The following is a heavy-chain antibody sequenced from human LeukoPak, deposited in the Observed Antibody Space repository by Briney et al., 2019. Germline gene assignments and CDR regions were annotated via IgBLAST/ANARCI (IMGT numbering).Heavy chain of an antibody. CDR3: ARDISSSWYRTYYFDY. J-gene: IGHJ4*02. CDR1: GYTFTSYG. Sequence: ASVNVSCKASGYTFTSYGISWVRQAPGQGLEWMGWISAYNGNTNYAQKLQGRVTMTTDTSTSTAYMELRSLRSDDTAVYYCARDISSSWYRTYYFDYRGQGTLVTVSS. D-gene: IGHD6-13*01. CDR2: ISAYNGNT. V-gene: IGHV1-18*01.